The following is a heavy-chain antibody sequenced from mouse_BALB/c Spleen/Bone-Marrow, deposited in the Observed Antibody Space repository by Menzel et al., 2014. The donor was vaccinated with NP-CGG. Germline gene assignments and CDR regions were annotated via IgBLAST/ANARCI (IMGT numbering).Heavy chain of an antibody. J-gene: IGHJ1*01. Sequence: EVMLVESGGGSEQPGGSLRLSCATSGFTLTDYYMSWVRQPPGKALEWLGFIRNKARGYTTEYSASVKGRFTISRDNSQSILYLQMNTLRPEDSATYYCARDIEGNYSYWYLDVWGAETTVTVSS. V-gene: IGHV7-3*02. CDR3: ARDIEGNYSYWYLDV. CDR2: IRNKARGYTT. CDR1: GFTLTDYY. D-gene: IGHD2-1*01.